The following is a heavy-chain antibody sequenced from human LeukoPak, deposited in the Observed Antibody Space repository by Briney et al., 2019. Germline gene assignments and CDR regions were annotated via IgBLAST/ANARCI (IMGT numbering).Heavy chain of an antibody. J-gene: IGHJ4*02. D-gene: IGHD1-1*01. CDR3: ARDRKRDWNDFGDYFDY. V-gene: IGHV4-39*07. CDR2: IYHSGST. Sequence: PSETLSLTCTVSGGSISSSSYYWGWIRQPPGKGLEWIGSIYHSGSTYYNPSLKSRVTISVDTSKNQFSLKLSSVTAADTAVYYCARDRKRDWNDFGDYFDYWGQGTLVTVSS. CDR1: GGSISSSSYY.